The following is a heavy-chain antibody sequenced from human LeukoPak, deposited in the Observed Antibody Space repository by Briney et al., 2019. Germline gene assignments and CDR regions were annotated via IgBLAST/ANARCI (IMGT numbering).Heavy chain of an antibody. D-gene: IGHD3-3*01. CDR2: FDVAETDT. J-gene: IGHJ4*02. CDR1: GYALSELS. Sequence: ASVKVSCKVSGYALSELSMHWVRQSPGKGLEWMGGFDVAETDTIYAQKFQGRVTMTEDTSTDTAYMELNSLSSEDTAVYYCSSSGVEEWQGLHFWGQGTLVTVSS. CDR3: SSSGVEEWQGLHF. V-gene: IGHV1-24*01.